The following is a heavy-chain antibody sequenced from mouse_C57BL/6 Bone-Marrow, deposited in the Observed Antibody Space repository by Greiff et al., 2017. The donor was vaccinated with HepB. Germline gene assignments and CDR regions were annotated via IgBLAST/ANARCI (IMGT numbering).Heavy chain of an antibody. V-gene: IGHV10-3*01. CDR3: VRGLKFDY. Sequence: GGGLVQPKGSLKLSCAASGFTFNTYAMHWVRQAPGKGLEWVARIRSKSSNDATYYADSVKDRFTISRDDSQSMLYLQMNNLKTEDTAMYYCVRGLKFDYWGQGTTLTVSS. CDR1: GFTFNTYA. D-gene: IGHD1-3*01. CDR2: IRSKSSNDAT. J-gene: IGHJ2*01.